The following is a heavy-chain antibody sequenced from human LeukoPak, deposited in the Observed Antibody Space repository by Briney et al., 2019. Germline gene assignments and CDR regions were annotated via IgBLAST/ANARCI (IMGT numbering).Heavy chain of an antibody. V-gene: IGHV4-59*01. D-gene: IGHD3-22*01. Sequence: SSETLSLTCTVSGGSISSYYWSWIRQPPGKGLEWIGYIYYSGSTNYNPSLKSRVTISVDTSKNQFSLKLSSVTAADTAVYYCARESNTRGGYYQNWFDPWGQGTLVTVSS. J-gene: IGHJ5*02. CDR2: IYYSGST. CDR1: GGSISSYY. CDR3: ARESNTRGGYYQNWFDP.